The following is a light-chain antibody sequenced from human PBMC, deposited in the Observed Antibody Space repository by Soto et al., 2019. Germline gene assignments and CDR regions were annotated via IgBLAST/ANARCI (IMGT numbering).Light chain of an antibody. Sequence: IVLTQSPATLSLSPGERATLSCRARQRFSNYVAWYQQQPGQAPRLLIYDASTRDTGIPGRFSGSGSGTDFTLTISILEPEDFAIYYCRQRRSLPTFGPGTKVDIK. CDR3: RQRRSLPT. CDR2: DAS. V-gene: IGKV3-11*01. CDR1: QRFSNY. J-gene: IGKJ3*01.